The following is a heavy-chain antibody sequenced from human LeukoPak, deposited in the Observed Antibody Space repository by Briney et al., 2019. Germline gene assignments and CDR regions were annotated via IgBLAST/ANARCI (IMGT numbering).Heavy chain of an antibody. Sequence: PGRSLRLSCAASGFTFDDYAMLWVRQAPGKGLEWVSGISWNSGSIGYADSVKGRFTISRDNAKNSLYLQMNSLRAEDTALYYCAKVRYGDYSGFDPWGQGTLVTVSS. CDR3: AKVRYGDYSGFDP. CDR2: ISWNSGSI. J-gene: IGHJ5*02. V-gene: IGHV3-9*01. CDR1: GFTFDDYA. D-gene: IGHD4-17*01.